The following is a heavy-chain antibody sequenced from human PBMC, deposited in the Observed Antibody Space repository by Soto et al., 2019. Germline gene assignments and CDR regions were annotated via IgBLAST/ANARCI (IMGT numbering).Heavy chain of an antibody. J-gene: IGHJ4*02. Sequence: QVQVVDSGGGVVQPGRSLRLSCVVSGGIFTNYGMHWVRQAPGKGLEWVTIIFSDGTSKYYIDSVEGRFTISRDNSKNTLYLQMNNLRPEDTAVYYCARDGPIQHHPDYWAREPWSPSP. CDR2: IFSDGTSK. CDR3: ARDGPIQHHPDY. CDR1: GGIFTNYG. V-gene: IGHV3-33*01.